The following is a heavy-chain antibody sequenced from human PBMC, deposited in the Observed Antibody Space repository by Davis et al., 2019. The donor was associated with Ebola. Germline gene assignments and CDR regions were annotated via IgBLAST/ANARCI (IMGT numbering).Heavy chain of an antibody. CDR1: GYTFTGYY. J-gene: IGHJ4*02. V-gene: IGHV1-2*04. D-gene: IGHD2-15*01. Sequence: AASVKVSCKASGYTFTGYYIHWVRQAPGQGLEWMGWINPNSGDTKYSQKFQGWVTMTRDTPISTAYMELNRLTSDDTAVYYCARDRVCSGATCDAYFDFWGQGTLVTVSS. CDR3: ARDRVCSGATCDAYFDF. CDR2: INPNSGDT.